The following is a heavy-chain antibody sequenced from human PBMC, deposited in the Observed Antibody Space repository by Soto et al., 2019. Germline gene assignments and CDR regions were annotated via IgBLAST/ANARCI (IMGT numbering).Heavy chain of an antibody. Sequence: QLHLQESGPGLVEPSETLSLTCTVSGGSFSSSNYYWGWIRQPPGKGLEWIGNIFYGGGSGVPYYSPSLKSRVTISVDTSKNQFSLNMRSLTAADTAVYFCARRGGGDSLFDSWGQGKLVTVSS. CDR3: ARRGGGDSLFDS. CDR2: IFYGGGSGVP. D-gene: IGHD4-17*01. CDR1: GGSFSSSNYY. J-gene: IGHJ4*02. V-gene: IGHV4-39*01.